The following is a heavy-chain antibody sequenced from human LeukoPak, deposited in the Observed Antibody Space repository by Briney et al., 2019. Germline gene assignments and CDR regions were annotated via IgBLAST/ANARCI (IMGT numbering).Heavy chain of an antibody. D-gene: IGHD6-25*01. CDR2: IQSDGRNK. CDR3: AKYDARESSGPLDY. CDR1: GFTFSSSG. Sequence: PGGSLRLSCAASGFTFSSSGMHWVRQAPGKGLEWVAFIQSDGRNKYYADSVEGRFTLSRDNSKNTLYLQMNSLRAEDTAVYYCAKYDARESSGPLDYWGQGTLVTVSS. V-gene: IGHV3-30*02. J-gene: IGHJ4*02.